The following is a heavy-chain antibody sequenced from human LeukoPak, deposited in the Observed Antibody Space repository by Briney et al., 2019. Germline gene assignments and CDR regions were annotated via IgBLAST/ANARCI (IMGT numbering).Heavy chain of an antibody. CDR1: GFTFSSYA. Sequence: GGSLRLSCAASGFTFSSYAMNWVRQAPGKGLEWVSAISGSGGATYYADSVKGRFTISRDNSKNTLYLQMNSLRAEDTALYYCAREGWNYFPMNYYYYYYMDVWGKGTTVTVSS. J-gene: IGHJ6*03. CDR2: ISGSGGAT. D-gene: IGHD1-7*01. CDR3: AREGWNYFPMNYYYYYYMDV. V-gene: IGHV3-23*01.